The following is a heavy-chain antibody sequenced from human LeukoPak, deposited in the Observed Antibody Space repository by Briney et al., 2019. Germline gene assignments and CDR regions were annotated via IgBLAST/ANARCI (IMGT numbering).Heavy chain of an antibody. D-gene: IGHD4-17*01. CDR2: INTISSTK. CDR1: GFTFSSYD. Sequence: GGSLRLSCAASGFTFSSYDMNWVRQAPGKGLEWVSYINTISSTKYYADSVKGRFTISRDNAKNSLSLQMNSLRDEDTAVYYCAIGKIGYYYRDCDGYWGRGTLVTVSS. CDR3: AIGKIGYYYRDCDGY. J-gene: IGHJ4*02. V-gene: IGHV3-48*02.